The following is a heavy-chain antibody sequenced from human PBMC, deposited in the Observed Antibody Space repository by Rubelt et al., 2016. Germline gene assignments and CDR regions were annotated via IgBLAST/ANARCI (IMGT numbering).Heavy chain of an antibody. J-gene: IGHJ4*02. CDR2: IWYDGSNK. CDR3: AKDLNNPYCSGGSCD. V-gene: IGHV3-33*06. D-gene: IGHD2-15*01. Sequence: GLEWVAVIWYDGSNKYYADSVKGRFTISRDNSKNTLYLQMNSLRAEDTAVYYCAKDLNNPYCSGGSCDWGQGTLVTVSS.